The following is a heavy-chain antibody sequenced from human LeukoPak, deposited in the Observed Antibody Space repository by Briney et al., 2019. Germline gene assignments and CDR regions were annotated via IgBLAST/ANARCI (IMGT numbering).Heavy chain of an antibody. J-gene: IGHJ1*01. V-gene: IGHV1-69*13. CDR1: GGTYSSYA. Sequence: ASVKVSCKASGGTYSSYAISWVRQAPGQGLEWMGGIIPIFGTANYAQKFQGRVTITADESTSTAYMELSSLRSEDTAVYYCARDRIAVADPEYSQHWGQGTLVTVSS. CDR3: ARDRIAVADPEYSQH. D-gene: IGHD6-19*01. CDR2: IIPIFGTA.